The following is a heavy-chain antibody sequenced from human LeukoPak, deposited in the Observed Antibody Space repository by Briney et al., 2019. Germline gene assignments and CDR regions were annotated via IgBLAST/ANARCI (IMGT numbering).Heavy chain of an antibody. Sequence: TGGSLRLSCAASGFTFSTYAINWVRQAPGRGLEWVSGISGSGTKTYSADSVKGRFTISRDNSKNTVYLQMNSLRAEDTAVYFCARGRRIGTNLYYFDFWGQGAPVTVSS. D-gene: IGHD1-14*01. CDR3: ARGRRIGTNLYYFDF. CDR1: GFTFSTYA. J-gene: IGHJ4*02. V-gene: IGHV3-23*01. CDR2: ISGSGTKT.